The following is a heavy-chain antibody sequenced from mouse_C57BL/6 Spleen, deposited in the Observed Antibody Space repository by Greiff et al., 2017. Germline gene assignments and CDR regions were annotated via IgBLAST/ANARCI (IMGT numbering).Heavy chain of an antibody. CDR3: ASLYYGSLADYFDY. Sequence: VQLQQPGAELVKPGASVKMSCKASGYTFTSYWITWVKQRPGQGLEWIGDIYPGSGSTNYNEKFKSKATLTVDTSSSTAYMQLSSLTSEDSAVYYCASLYYGSLADYFDYWGQGTTLTVSS. CDR1: GYTFTSYW. J-gene: IGHJ2*01. CDR2: IYPGSGST. D-gene: IGHD1-1*01. V-gene: IGHV1-55*01.